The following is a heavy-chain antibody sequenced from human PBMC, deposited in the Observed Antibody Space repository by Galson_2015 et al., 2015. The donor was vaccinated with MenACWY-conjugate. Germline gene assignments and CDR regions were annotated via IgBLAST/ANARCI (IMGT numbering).Heavy chain of an antibody. Sequence: QSGAEVKRPGESLKISCKTSGYSFTSYWIVWVRQLPGKGLELPGTMYPGDSDSRYSPPLQGQVTMSADQSINTAYLQWASLKSSDSAIYYCARRSARSHFDHWGQGTLVTVSS. D-gene: IGHD6-6*01. CDR2: MYPGDSDS. J-gene: IGHJ4*02. CDR1: GYSFTSYW. V-gene: IGHV5-51*03. CDR3: ARRSARSHFDH.